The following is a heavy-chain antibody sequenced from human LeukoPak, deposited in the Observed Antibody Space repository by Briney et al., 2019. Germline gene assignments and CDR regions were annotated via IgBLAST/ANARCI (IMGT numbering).Heavy chain of an antibody. D-gene: IGHD1-14*01. J-gene: IGHJ4*02. CDR2: IYRSGSA. Sequence: PSETLSLTCTVSGDSFTSNTFYWAFIRQPPGKGPEWIGTIYRSGSAYHNPSLKSRLTISIDTSKNQFSLKLTSVTAADTALYFCARAPHTSPTDYYFDFWGPGTLVTVSS. CDR3: ARAPHTSPTDYYFDF. CDR1: GDSFTSNTFY. V-gene: IGHV4-39*07.